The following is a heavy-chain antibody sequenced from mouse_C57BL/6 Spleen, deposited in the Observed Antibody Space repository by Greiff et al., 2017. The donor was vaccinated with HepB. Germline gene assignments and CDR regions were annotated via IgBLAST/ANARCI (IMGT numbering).Heavy chain of an antibody. Sequence: VQLQQSGPELVKPGASVKILCKASGYTFTDYNMDWVKQSHGKSLEWIGDINPNNGGTIYNQKFKGKATLTVDKSSSTAYMELRILTSEDTAVYYCARWGLRREGAMDYWGQGTSVTVSS. CDR1: GYTFTDYN. D-gene: IGHD2-4*01. CDR3: ARWGLRREGAMDY. V-gene: IGHV1-18*01. J-gene: IGHJ4*01. CDR2: INPNNGGT.